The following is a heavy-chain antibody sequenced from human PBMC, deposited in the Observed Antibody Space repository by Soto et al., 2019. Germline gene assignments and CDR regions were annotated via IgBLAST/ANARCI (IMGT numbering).Heavy chain of an antibody. D-gene: IGHD2-21*01. CDR1: GFTFRDYG. CDR3: AKDVFADSKPFDY. CDR2: ISGRCDRT. Sequence: GGSLRLSCAVSGFTFRDYGMSWVRQATGQGLEWVSAISGRCDRTYYADSVKGRFTISRDNSKNTLYLQMNTLRSEYTVLYFCAKDVFADSKPFDYWGQGTLVTVSS. J-gene: IGHJ4*02. V-gene: IGHV3-23*01.